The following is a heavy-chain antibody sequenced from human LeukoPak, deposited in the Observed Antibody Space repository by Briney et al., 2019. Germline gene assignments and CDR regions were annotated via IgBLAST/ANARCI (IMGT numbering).Heavy chain of an antibody. V-gene: IGHV3-15*07. J-gene: IGHJ4*02. CDR3: TTGIDDEGGY. CDR1: GFTYSNVW. Sequence: GGSLRLSCAASGFTYSNVWMNWVRQAPGKGLEWVDRIKTNAEGGTLDYTAPVKGRFTISRDDSKNTLYLQMDSLEVEDTGMYYCTTGIDDEGGYWGQGTLVTVSS. CDR2: IKTNAEGGTL. D-gene: IGHD3-3*02.